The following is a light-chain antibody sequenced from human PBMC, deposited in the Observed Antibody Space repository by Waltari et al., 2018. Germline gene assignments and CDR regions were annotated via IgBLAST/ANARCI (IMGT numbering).Light chain of an antibody. CDR1: QNISTS. CDR3: QQTYSVPRT. Sequence: DIQMTQSPSALSASVGDRVTIPCRASQNISTSLNWYHHSPGKAPRVLIYAVSTLQSGVPSRLSGSGAGTAFTLTINSLQPEDGATYYCQQTYSVPRTFGPGTKVEIK. J-gene: IGKJ1*01. V-gene: IGKV1-39*01. CDR2: AVS.